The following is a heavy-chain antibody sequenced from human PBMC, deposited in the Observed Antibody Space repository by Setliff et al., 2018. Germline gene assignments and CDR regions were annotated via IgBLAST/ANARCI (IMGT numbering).Heavy chain of an antibody. J-gene: IGHJ6*02. CDR1: GGSISSSNW. CDR3: ARDPPNVGYVTGRGYFYFGMAV. V-gene: IGHV3-53*01. CDR2: IYSGGSI. Sequence: ETLSLTCAVSGGSISSSNWWSWVRQAPGKGLEWVSTIYSGGSIFYADSVRGRFTISREPSKDTLSLQMDNLRVEDTAVYYCARDPPNVGYVTGRGYFYFGMAVWGHGNTVTVSS. D-gene: IGHD3-10*01.